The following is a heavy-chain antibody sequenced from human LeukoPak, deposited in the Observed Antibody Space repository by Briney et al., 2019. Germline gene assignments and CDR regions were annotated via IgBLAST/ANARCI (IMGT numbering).Heavy chain of an antibody. Sequence: GGSLRLSCAASGFTFSSYGMHWVRQAPGKGLEWVAVIWYDGSNKYYADSVKGRFTISRDNSKNTLYLQMNSLRAEDTAVYYCARDLERDFWSGYHPAYGMDVWGQGTTVTVSS. D-gene: IGHD3-3*01. J-gene: IGHJ6*02. CDR3: ARDLERDFWSGYHPAYGMDV. V-gene: IGHV3-33*01. CDR2: IWYDGSNK. CDR1: GFTFSSYG.